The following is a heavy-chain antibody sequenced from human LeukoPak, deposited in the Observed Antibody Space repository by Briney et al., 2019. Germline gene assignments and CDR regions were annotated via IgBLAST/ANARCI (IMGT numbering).Heavy chain of an antibody. CDR2: IYYSGST. D-gene: IGHD3-22*01. V-gene: IGHV4-39*07. J-gene: IGHJ5*02. Sequence: SETLSLTCTVSGGSISTSSYYWGWIRQPPGKGLECIGNIYYSGSTYYNPSLKSRVTISVDTSKNQFSLKLSSVTAADTAVYYCATSTGDHYYDSSGRRPYTWGQGTLSLSPQ. CDR1: GGSISTSSYY. CDR3: ATSTGDHYYDSSGRRPYT.